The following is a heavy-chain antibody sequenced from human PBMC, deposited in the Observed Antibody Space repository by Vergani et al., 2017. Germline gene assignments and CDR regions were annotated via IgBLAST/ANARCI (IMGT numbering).Heavy chain of an antibody. Sequence: QVQLVQSGAEVKKPGSSVKVSCKAPGGNFSSYAISWVRQAPGQGLEWMGGIIPIFGTANYAQKFQGRVTITADESTSTAYMELSSLRSEDTAVYYCARGEEGRGATYYFDYWGQGSLVTVSS. CDR1: GGNFSSYA. CDR3: ARGEEGRGATYYFDY. J-gene: IGHJ4*02. V-gene: IGHV1-69*01. CDR2: IIPIFGTA. D-gene: IGHD1-26*01.